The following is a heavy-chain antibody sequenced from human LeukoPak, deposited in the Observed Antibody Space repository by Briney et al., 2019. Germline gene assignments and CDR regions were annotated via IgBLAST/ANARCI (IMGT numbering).Heavy chain of an antibody. Sequence: GASVKVSCKASGYTFTSYGSSWVRQAPGQGLEWMGWISGFNGNINHAQNFQDRVTMTTDTSTSTAYMELRSLRSDDTAVYFCARVPNQYCTSRCYYTAFDIWGQGTMVTVSS. CDR1: GYTFTSYG. J-gene: IGHJ3*02. CDR3: ARVPNQYCTSRCYYTAFDI. CDR2: ISGFNGNI. V-gene: IGHV1-18*01. D-gene: IGHD2/OR15-2a*01.